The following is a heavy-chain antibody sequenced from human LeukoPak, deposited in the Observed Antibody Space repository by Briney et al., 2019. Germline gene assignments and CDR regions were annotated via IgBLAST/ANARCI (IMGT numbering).Heavy chain of an antibody. V-gene: IGHV3-23*01. D-gene: IGHD2-15*01. CDR3: AKYINAVDF. CDR2: ISRIGGST. CDR1: GFIFSNYA. J-gene: IGHJ4*02. Sequence: GGSLRLSCAASGFIFSNYALAWVRQAPGKGLEWVSGISRIGGSTHYADSVKGRFTISRDNSKNILYLQMNSLRAEDTAVYYCAKYINAVDFWGQGTLVTVSS.